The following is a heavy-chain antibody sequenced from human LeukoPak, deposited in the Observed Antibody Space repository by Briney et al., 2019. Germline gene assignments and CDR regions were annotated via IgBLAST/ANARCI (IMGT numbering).Heavy chain of an antibody. J-gene: IGHJ5*02. Sequence: GGSLRLSCAASGFTFSDYYMSWIRQAPGKWLEWVSYISSSSSYTNYADSVKGRFTISRDNAKSSLYLQMNSLRAEDTAVYYCARLLYGSGQGWFDPWGQGTLVTVSS. CDR2: ISSSSSYT. CDR1: GFTFSDYY. CDR3: ARLLYGSGQGWFDP. D-gene: IGHD3-10*01. V-gene: IGHV3-11*06.